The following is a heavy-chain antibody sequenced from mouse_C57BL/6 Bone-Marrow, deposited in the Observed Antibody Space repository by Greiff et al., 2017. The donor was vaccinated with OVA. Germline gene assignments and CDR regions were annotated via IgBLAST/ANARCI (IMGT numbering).Heavy chain of an antibody. CDR3: ARRYYGSSYWYFDV. J-gene: IGHJ1*03. Sequence: VQLQQSGAELVKPGASVKMSCKASGYTFTSYWITWVKQRPGQGLEWIGDIYPGSGSTNYNEKFKSKATLTVDTSSSTAYMQLSSLTSEDSAVYYCARRYYGSSYWYFDVWGTGTTVIVSS. CDR1: GYTFTSYW. D-gene: IGHD1-1*01. V-gene: IGHV1-55*01. CDR2: IYPGSGST.